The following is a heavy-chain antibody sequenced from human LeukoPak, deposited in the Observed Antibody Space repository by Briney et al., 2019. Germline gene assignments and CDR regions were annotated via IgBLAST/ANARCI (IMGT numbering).Heavy chain of an antibody. Sequence: SGTLSLTCAVSGGSISSSNWWSWVRQPPGKWLEWIGEIYHSGSTNYNPSLKSRVTISVDKSKNQFSLKLSSVTAADTAVYYCARDCSGGSCYSFDYWGQGTLVTVSS. D-gene: IGHD2-15*01. CDR3: ARDCSGGSCYSFDY. CDR2: IYHSGST. V-gene: IGHV4-4*02. CDR1: GGSISSSNW. J-gene: IGHJ4*02.